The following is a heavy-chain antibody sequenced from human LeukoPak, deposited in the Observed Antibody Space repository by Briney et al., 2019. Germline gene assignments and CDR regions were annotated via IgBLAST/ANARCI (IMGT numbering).Heavy chain of an antibody. J-gene: IGHJ4*02. CDR1: GGSISSYY. D-gene: IGHD1-26*01. Sequence: SETLSLTCTVSGGSISSYYWSWIRQPPGKGLEWIGYIYYSGSTNYNPSLKSRVTISVDTSKNQFSLNLSSVTAADTAVYYCARIVGATFDYWGQGTLVTVSS. V-gene: IGHV4-59*01. CDR2: IYYSGST. CDR3: ARIVGATFDY.